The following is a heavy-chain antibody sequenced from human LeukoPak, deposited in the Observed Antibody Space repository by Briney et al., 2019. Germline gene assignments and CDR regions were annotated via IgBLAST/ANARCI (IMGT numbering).Heavy chain of an antibody. CDR2: IRYDGSNK. Sequence: GGSLRLSCAASGFTFSSYGMHWVRQAPGKGLEWVAFIRYDGSNKYYADSVKGRFTISRDNSKNRLYLQMNSLRAEDTAVYYCAKDAYDYVWGSYRFGTSFDYWGQGTLVTVSS. D-gene: IGHD3-16*02. CDR1: GFTFSSYG. V-gene: IGHV3-30*02. J-gene: IGHJ4*02. CDR3: AKDAYDYVWGSYRFGTSFDY.